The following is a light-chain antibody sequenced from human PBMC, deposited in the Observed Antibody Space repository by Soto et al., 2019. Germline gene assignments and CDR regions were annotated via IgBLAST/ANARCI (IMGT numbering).Light chain of an antibody. J-gene: IGKJ3*01. Sequence: DIQMTQSPSSLSASVGDRVTITCRASQSISNYLNWYQQKPGKAPKFLIYAASTLQSGVPSRFRGSGSGTDFTLTISSLQPEDFATYYCQQSYTTPFTFGPGTKVDIK. V-gene: IGKV1-39*01. CDR1: QSISNY. CDR3: QQSYTTPFT. CDR2: AAS.